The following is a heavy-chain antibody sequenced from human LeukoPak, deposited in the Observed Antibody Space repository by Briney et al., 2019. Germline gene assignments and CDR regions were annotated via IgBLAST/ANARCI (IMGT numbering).Heavy chain of an antibody. CDR1: GFTFSGSG. J-gene: IGHJ3*02. V-gene: IGHV3-30*02. CDR3: AKANDFWSGPDAFDI. D-gene: IGHD3-3*01. CDR2: IRYDGSNK. Sequence: GGSLRLSCAASGFTFSGSGMHWVRQAPGKGLEWVTFIRYDGSNKYYADSVKGRFTISRDSSENTLYLQMNSLTAEDTAVYYCAKANDFWSGPDAFDIWGQGTMVTVSS.